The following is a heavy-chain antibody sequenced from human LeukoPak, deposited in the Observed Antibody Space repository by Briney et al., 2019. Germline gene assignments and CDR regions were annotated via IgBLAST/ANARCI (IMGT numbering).Heavy chain of an antibody. CDR1: GFTFSSNG. CDR3: ARSVGHTTAWFDP. D-gene: IGHD1-1*01. J-gene: IGHJ5*02. V-gene: IGHV3-33*01. Sequence: PGGSLRLSCAASGFTFSSNGMCWVRQAPGKGLEWVAVIWYDGSNKYYADSVKGRFTISRDNSKNTLYLEMNSLRGEDTAVYYCARSVGHTTAWFDPWGQGTQVIVSS. CDR2: IWYDGSNK.